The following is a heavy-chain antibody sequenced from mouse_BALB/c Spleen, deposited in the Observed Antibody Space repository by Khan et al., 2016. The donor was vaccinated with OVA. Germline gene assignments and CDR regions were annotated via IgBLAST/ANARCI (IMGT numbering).Heavy chain of an antibody. J-gene: IGHJ4*01. Sequence: QIQLVQSGPELKKPGESVKISCKASGYTFTNYGMNWVKQAPGKDLKWMGWINTYTGEPTYADDFKGRFAFSLDTSSSTAYLKINSLTNEDTATDYCARVGYSGTMDYWGQGTSVTVSS. CDR2: INTYTGEP. CDR3: ARVGYSGTMDY. V-gene: IGHV9-3-1*01. D-gene: IGHD3-1*01. CDR1: GYTFTNYG.